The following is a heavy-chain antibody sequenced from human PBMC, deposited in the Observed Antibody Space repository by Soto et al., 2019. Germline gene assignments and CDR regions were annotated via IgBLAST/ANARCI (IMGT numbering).Heavy chain of an antibody. CDR3: ARHIALGNSSGWYWGYYYYYGMDV. Sequence: SETLSLTCTVSGGSISSYYWSWIRQPPGKGLEWIGYIYYSGSTNYNPSLKSRVTISVDTSKNQFSLKLSSVTAADTAVYYCARHIALGNSSGWYWGYYYYYGMDVWGQGTTVTVS. D-gene: IGHD6-19*01. CDR1: GGSISSYY. CDR2: IYYSGST. V-gene: IGHV4-59*08. J-gene: IGHJ6*02.